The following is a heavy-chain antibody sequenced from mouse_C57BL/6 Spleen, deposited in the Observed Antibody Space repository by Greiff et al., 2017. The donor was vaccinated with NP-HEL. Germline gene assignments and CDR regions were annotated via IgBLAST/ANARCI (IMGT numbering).Heavy chain of an antibody. CDR2: IYPRSGNT. J-gene: IGHJ1*03. Sequence: QVQLQQSGAELARPGASVKLSCKASGYTFTSYGISWVKQRTGQGLEWIGEIYPRSGNTNYNEKFKGKATLTADKSSSTAYMELRSLTSEDSAVYVCARDYGSSYDWYFDVWGTGTTVTVSS. D-gene: IGHD1-1*01. CDR1: GYTFTSYG. V-gene: IGHV1-81*01. CDR3: ARDYGSSYDWYFDV.